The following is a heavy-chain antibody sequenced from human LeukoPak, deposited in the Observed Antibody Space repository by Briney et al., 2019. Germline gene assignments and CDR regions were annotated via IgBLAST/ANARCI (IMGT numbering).Heavy chain of an antibody. CDR1: GFTXXXYA. CDR3: ARDQTGPLLREMEDGYNFGYYFDY. V-gene: IGHV3-30-3*01. Sequence: RXSXXXXGFTXXXYAMHWVRQAPGKGLEWVAVISYDGSNKYYADSVKGRFTISRDNSKNTLYLQMNSLRAEDTAVYYCARDQTGPLLREMEDGYNFGYYFDYWGQGTLVTVSS. J-gene: IGHJ4*02. CDR2: ISYDGSNK. D-gene: IGHD5-24*01.